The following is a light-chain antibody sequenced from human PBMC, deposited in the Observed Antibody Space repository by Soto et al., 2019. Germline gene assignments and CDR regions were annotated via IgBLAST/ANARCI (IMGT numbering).Light chain of an antibody. V-gene: IGKV3-11*01. CDR3: QQRSNRPRT. Sequence: EIVLTQSPATLSLSPGERATLSCRASQSVSSYLAWYQQKPGQAPRLLIYDASNRATGIPARFSGSGSGTDFTLTVSSLESEDFAVYNCQQRSNRPRTFGQGTKVEIK. CDR1: QSVSSY. J-gene: IGKJ1*01. CDR2: DAS.